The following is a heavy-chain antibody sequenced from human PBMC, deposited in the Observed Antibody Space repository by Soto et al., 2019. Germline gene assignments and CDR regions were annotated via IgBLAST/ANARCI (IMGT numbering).Heavy chain of an antibody. J-gene: IGHJ4*02. Sequence: GGSLRLSCAASGFTFSSDWMTWVRQAPGKGLEWVANIRKDGSKTSYLDSVGGRFTISRDNAQSSLYLQMDSLRAEDTALHYCARDTSGGDDSSGYYFLWGQGTLVTVSS. CDR3: ARDTSGGDDSSGYYFL. CDR2: IRKDGSKT. CDR1: GFTFSSDW. D-gene: IGHD3-22*01. V-gene: IGHV3-7*05.